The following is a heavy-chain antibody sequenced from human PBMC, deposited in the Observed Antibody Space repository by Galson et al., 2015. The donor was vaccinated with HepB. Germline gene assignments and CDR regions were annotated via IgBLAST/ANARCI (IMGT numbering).Heavy chain of an antibody. J-gene: IGHJ6*02. CDR3: ARDESPGLRFLEWKRDYYYYGMDV. V-gene: IGHV3-7*01. CDR2: IKQDGSEK. Sequence: SLRLSCAASGFTFSSYWMSWVRQAPGKGLEWVANIKQDGSEKYYVDSVKGRFTIPRDNAKNSLYLQMNSLGAEDTAVYYCARDESPGLRFLEWKRDYYYYGMDVWGQGTTVTVSS. CDR1: GFTFSSYW. D-gene: IGHD3-3*01.